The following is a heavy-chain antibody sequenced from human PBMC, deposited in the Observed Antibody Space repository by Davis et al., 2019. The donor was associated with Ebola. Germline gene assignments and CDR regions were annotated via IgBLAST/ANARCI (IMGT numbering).Heavy chain of an antibody. CDR1: GYTFTSYY. J-gene: IGHJ4*02. D-gene: IGHD6-13*01. V-gene: IGHV1-24*01. CDR3: ARDGGRGSAAAGTCLDY. CDR2: FDPEDGET. Sequence: ASVKVSCKASGYTFTSYYMHWVRQAPGQGLEWMGGFDPEDGETIYAQKFQGRVTMTEDTSTDTAYMELSSLRSEDTAVYYCARDGGRGSAAAGTCLDYWGQGSLVTVSS.